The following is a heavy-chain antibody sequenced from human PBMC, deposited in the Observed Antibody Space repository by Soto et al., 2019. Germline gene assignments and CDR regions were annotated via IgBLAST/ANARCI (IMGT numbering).Heavy chain of an antibody. CDR1: GFTFSSYA. J-gene: IGHJ4*02. V-gene: IGHV3-30-3*01. CDR2: ISYDGSNK. Sequence: QVQLVESGGGVVQPGRSLRLSCAASGFTFSSYAMHWVRQAPRKGLEWVAVISYDGSNKYYADSVKGRFTISRDNSKNTLYLQMNSLRAEDTAVYYCARPQFRNYFDYWGQGTLVTVSS. CDR3: ARPQFRNYFDY.